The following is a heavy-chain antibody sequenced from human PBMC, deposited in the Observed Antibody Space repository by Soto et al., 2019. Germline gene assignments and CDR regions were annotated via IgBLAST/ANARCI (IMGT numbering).Heavy chain of an antibody. V-gene: IGHV4-30-2*01. CDR3: IAKRRFLESSKGYYYGMDV. D-gene: IGHD3-3*01. CDR1: GGSISSGGYS. CDR2: IYHSGST. J-gene: IGHJ6*02. Sequence: SETLSLTCAVSGGSISSGGYSWSWIRQPPGKGLEWIGYIYHSGSTYYNPSLKSRVTISVDRSKNQFSLKLSSVTAADTAVYYCIAKRRFLESSKGYYYGMDVCGQGTPVTVSS.